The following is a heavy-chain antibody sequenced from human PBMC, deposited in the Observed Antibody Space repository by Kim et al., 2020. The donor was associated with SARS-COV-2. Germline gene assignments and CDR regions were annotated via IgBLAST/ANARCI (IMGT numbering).Heavy chain of an antibody. V-gene: IGHV3-21*01. CDR3: ARVGSHVAQSGWDYYYGMDV. J-gene: IGHJ6*02. D-gene: IGHD1-26*01. Sequence: GGSLRLSCAASGFTFSSYSMNWVRQAPGKGLEWVSSISSSSSYIYYADSVKGRFTISRDNAKNSLYLQMNSLRAEDTAVYYCARVGSHVAQSGWDYYYGMDVWGQGTTVTVSS. CDR1: GFTFSSYS. CDR2: ISSSSSYI.